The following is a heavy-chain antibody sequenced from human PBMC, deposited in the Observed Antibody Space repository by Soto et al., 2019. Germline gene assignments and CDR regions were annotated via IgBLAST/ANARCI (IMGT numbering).Heavy chain of an antibody. CDR2: IIPIFGTA. D-gene: IGHD2-15*01. CDR3: ARAPPEGYCSGGSCPTYYFDY. Sequence: QVQLVQSGAEVKKPGSSVKVSCKASGGTFSSYAISWVRQAPGQGLEWMGGIIPIFGTANYAQKFQGRVTITADKSTSTAYMELSSLRSVDTAVYYCARAPPEGYCSGGSCPTYYFDYWGQGTLVTVSS. CDR1: GGTFSSYA. V-gene: IGHV1-69*06. J-gene: IGHJ4*02.